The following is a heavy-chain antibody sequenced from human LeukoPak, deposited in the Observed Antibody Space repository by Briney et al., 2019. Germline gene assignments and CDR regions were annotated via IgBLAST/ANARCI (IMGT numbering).Heavy chain of an antibody. CDR2: IYPHDSDT. CDR3: ARLGDSWYDFFAS. Sequence: GESLKISCKDSAYSFTSHWIGWVRQMPGKGLELMGVIYPHDSDTRYSPSFQGQVTISADKSISTAYLQWSSLKASDTAMYYCARLGDSWYDFFASWGRGTLVTVSS. J-gene: IGHJ4*02. CDR1: AYSFTSHW. D-gene: IGHD6-13*01. V-gene: IGHV5-51*01.